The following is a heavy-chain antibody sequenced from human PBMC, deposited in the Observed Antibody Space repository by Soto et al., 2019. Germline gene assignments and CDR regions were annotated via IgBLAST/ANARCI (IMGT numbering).Heavy chain of an antibody. CDR1: GGSISSYY. J-gene: IGHJ4*02. Sequence: SETLSLTCTVSGGSISSYYWIWIRQPPGKGLEWIGYIYYSGSTNYNPSLKSRVTISVDTSKNQFSLKLSSVTAADTAVYYCARANPGYCSSTSCYKWSEPDYWGQGTLVTVSS. V-gene: IGHV4-59*01. CDR2: IYYSGST. D-gene: IGHD2-2*02. CDR3: ARANPGYCSSTSCYKWSEPDY.